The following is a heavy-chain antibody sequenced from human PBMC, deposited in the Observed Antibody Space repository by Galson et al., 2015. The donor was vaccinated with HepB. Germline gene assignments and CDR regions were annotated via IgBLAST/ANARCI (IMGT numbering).Heavy chain of an antibody. CDR2: ISAYNGNT. D-gene: IGHD3-16*02. Sequence: SVKVSCKASGYTFTSYGISWVRQAPGQGLEWMGWISAYNGNTNYAQKFQGRVTMTTETYTSTAHMELRSLRPDDTAVYFCARDWDYDYVWGSYRPHYNFAMDVWGQGTTVSVSS. J-gene: IGHJ6*02. V-gene: IGHV1-18*01. CDR3: ARDWDYDYVWGSYRPHYNFAMDV. CDR1: GYTFTSYG.